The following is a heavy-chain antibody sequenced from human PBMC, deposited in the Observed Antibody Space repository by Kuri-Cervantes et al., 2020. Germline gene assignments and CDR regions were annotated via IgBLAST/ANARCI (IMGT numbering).Heavy chain of an antibody. J-gene: IGHJ4*02. D-gene: IGHD3-22*01. CDR3: ARYKYESSGYPYFDF. CDR2: ISWNSGSI. CDR1: GFTFEDYA. V-gene: IGHV3-9*01. Sequence: SLKISCAASGFTFEDYAMHWVRQAPGKGLEWVSGISWNSGSIGYVDSVKGRFTISRDNAKNTLYLQMNSLRVEDTAMYFCARYKYESSGYPYFDFWGQGTLVTVSS.